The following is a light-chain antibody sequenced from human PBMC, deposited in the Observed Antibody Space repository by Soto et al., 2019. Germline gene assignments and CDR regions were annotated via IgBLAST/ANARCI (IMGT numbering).Light chain of an antibody. CDR1: QTVSKNY. Sequence: EIVFTQSPVTLSLSPGEGATLSCRASQTVSKNYLAWYHQKPGQAPRLLIYAASTRATGIPDRFSGSGSGTDFTLTISRLEPEDFAVFYCQQYAVSPITFGQGTRLEIK. J-gene: IGKJ5*01. V-gene: IGKV3-20*01. CDR3: QQYAVSPIT. CDR2: AAS.